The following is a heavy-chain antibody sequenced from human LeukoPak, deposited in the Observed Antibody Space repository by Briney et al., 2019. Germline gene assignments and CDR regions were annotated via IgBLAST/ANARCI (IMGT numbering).Heavy chain of an antibody. CDR3: AKGPPGIAAAGTWYLDY. V-gene: IGHV3-23*01. D-gene: IGHD6-13*01. CDR1: GFTFSSYA. Sequence: GGSLRLSCAASGFTFSSYAMSWVRQAPGKGLEWVSAISGSGGSTYYADSVKGRFTISRDNSKNTLYLQMNGLRAEDTAVYYCAKGPPGIAAAGTWYLDYWGQGTLVTVSS. J-gene: IGHJ4*02. CDR2: ISGSGGST.